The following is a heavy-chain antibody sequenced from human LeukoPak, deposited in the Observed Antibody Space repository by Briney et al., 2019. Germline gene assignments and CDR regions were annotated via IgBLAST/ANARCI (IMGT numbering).Heavy chain of an antibody. CDR2: ISSSSSYT. D-gene: IGHD3-10*01. Sequence: GGSLRLSCAASGFTFSDYYMSWIRQAPGKGLEWVSYISSSSSYTNYADSVKGRFTISRDNAKNSLYLQMNSLRAEDTAVYYCARERYYGSGTAYWGQGTLVTVSS. CDR1: GFTFSDYY. V-gene: IGHV3-11*05. J-gene: IGHJ4*02. CDR3: ARERYYGSGTAY.